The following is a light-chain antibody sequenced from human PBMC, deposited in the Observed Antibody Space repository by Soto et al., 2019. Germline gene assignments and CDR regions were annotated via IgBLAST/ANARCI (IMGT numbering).Light chain of an antibody. CDR1: QGISSY. Sequence: VIWMTQSPSLLSASTGYRVTISCGMSQGISSYLAWYQQKPGKAPELLIYAASTLQSGVPSRFSGSGSGTDFTLTISCLQSEDFATYYCQQYYSFPRKFGQGTRWISN. CDR2: AAS. V-gene: IGKV1D-8*01. J-gene: IGKJ1*01. CDR3: QQYYSFPRK.